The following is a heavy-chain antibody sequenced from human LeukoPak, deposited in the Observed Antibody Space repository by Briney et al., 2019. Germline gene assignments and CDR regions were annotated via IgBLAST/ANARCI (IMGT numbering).Heavy chain of an antibody. CDR2: IYSGGST. J-gene: IGHJ3*02. D-gene: IGHD5-24*01. V-gene: IGHV3-66*01. CDR1: GFAVSSNY. Sequence: GGSLRLSCAASGFAVSSNYMSWVRQAPGKGLEWVSVIYSGGSTDYKDSVKDRFIISRDNSKNTLYLQMNSLRAEDTAVYYCAKEMATMNAFDIWGQGTMVTVSS. CDR3: AKEMATMNAFDI.